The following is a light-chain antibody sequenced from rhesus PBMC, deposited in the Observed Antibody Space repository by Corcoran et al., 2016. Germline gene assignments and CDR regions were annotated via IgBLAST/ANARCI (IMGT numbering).Light chain of an antibody. CDR3: SSYAASNTYI. Sequence: QAAPTQSSSVSGSPGQLVTISCTGTSSDIGGYNRFSWYQQHPGKAPKLLIYEVSKRPSGVSDRFSASKSGNTASLTISGLQAEDEADYYCSSYAASNTYIFGVGTRLTVL. CDR1: SSDIGGYNR. J-gene: IGLJ1*01. CDR2: EVS. V-gene: IGLV2-13*03.